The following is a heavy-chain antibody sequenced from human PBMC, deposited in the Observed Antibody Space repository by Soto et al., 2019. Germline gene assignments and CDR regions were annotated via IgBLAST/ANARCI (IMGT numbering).Heavy chain of an antibody. CDR3: ARDRVDCSGGNCWRLVEDT. D-gene: IGHD2-15*01. CDR1: GYTFTSYY. Sequence: ASVKVSCKASGYTFTSYYMLWVRQAPGQGLEWMGIIDPSGGGTSYAQKFQGRLTMTRDTSTSTVYMELSSLRSEDTAVYYCARDRVDCSGGNCWRLVEDTWG. J-gene: IGHJ5*01. CDR2: IDPSGGGT. V-gene: IGHV1-46*01.